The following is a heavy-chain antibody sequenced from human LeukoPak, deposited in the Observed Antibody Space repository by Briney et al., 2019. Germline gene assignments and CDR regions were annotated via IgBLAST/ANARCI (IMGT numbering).Heavy chain of an antibody. D-gene: IGHD3-3*01. J-gene: IGHJ4*02. Sequence: SEALSLTCTVSGGSISSSSYYWGWIRQPPGKGLEWIGSIYYSGSTYYNPSLKSRVTISVDTSKNQFSLKLSSVTAADTAVYYCARHYYDFWSGCWPHWSQGTLVTVSS. CDR3: ARHYYDFWSGCWPH. V-gene: IGHV4-39*01. CDR2: IYYSGST. CDR1: GGSISSSSYY.